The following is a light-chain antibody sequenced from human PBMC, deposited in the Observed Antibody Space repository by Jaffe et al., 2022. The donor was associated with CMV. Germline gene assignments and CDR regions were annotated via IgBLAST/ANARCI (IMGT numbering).Light chain of an antibody. CDR1: QSTGNY. Sequence: DIQMTQSPSSLSASVGDRVTITCRASQSTGNYLNWYQQKLGKAPKLLIYSASSLQSGVPSRFSGSGSGTDYTLTISSLQAEDFATYYCQQSFATPWTFGQGTKVEIK. CDR2: SAS. J-gene: IGKJ1*01. CDR3: QQSFATPWT. V-gene: IGKV1-39*01.